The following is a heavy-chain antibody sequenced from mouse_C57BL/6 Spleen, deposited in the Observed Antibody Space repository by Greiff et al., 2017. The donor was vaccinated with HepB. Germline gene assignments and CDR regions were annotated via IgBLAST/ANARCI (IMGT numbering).Heavy chain of an antibody. J-gene: IGHJ2*01. V-gene: IGHV14-4*01. CDR1: GFTFKDDY. CDR2: IDPENGDT. D-gene: IGHD2-13*01. CDR3: TTGIDSPFDY. Sequence: EVQLQQSGAELVRPGASVKLSCTASGFTFKDDYMHWVRQRPEQGLEWIGRIDPENGDTEYAAKFQGKATITADTSSNTAYLQLSSLTSADTAVYYCTTGIDSPFDYWGQGTTLTVSS.